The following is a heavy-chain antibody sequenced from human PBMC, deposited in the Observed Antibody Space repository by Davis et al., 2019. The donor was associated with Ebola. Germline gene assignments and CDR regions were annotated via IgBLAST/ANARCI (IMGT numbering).Heavy chain of an antibody. V-gene: IGHV3-21*04. J-gene: IGHJ6*04. D-gene: IGHD1-26*01. CDR2: ISSRSYYI. CDR3: ATGGSYYYYYGMDV. Sequence: GESLKISCAASGFTFSSYSMNWVRQAPGKGLEWVSSISSRSYYIYYADSLKGRFTISRDNSKNTLYLQMNSLRAEDTAVYYCATGGSYYYYYGMDVWGKGTTVTVSS. CDR1: GFTFSSYS.